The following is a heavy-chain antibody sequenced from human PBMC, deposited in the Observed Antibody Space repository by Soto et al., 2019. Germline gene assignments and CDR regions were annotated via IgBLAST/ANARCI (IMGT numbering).Heavy chain of an antibody. CDR2: IYYSGST. Sequence: SETLSLTCTVSGGSISSYYWSWIRQPPGKGLEWIGYIYYSGSTNYNPSLKSRVTISVDTSKNQFSLKLSSVTAADTAVYYCAVTLPWFDPWGQGTLVTVSS. V-gene: IGHV4-59*01. D-gene: IGHD5-18*01. CDR3: AVTLPWFDP. J-gene: IGHJ5*02. CDR1: GGSISSYY.